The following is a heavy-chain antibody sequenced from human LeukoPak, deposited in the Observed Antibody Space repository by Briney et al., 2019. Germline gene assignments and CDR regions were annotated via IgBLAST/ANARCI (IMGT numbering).Heavy chain of an antibody. V-gene: IGHV3-53*01. J-gene: IGHJ3*02. D-gene: IGHD2-2*01. CDR3: ARDNPPYYCSSTSCPADI. CDR2: IYSDGRT. Sequence: GGSLRLSCVASGFTFSINYMSWVRQAPGKGLEWVSVIYSDGRTYYADSVTGRLAISRDNPKNTLYLQMNSLRAEDTAVYYCARDNPPYYCSSTSCPADIWGQGTMVTVSS. CDR1: GFTFSINY.